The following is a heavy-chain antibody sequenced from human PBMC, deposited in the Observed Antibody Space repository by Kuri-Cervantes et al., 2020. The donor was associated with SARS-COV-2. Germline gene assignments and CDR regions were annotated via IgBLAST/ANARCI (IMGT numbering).Heavy chain of an antibody. CDR1: ISNYY. CDR2: IYSGGST. V-gene: IGHV3-53*01. D-gene: IGHD6-19*01. CDR3: AREGRGSGWYIAAFDI. J-gene: IGHJ3*02. Sequence: ISNYYWSWIRQPPGKGLEWVSVIYSGGSTYYADSVKGRFTISRDNSKNTLYLQMNSLRAEDTAVYYCAREGRGSGWYIAAFDIWGQGTMVTVSS.